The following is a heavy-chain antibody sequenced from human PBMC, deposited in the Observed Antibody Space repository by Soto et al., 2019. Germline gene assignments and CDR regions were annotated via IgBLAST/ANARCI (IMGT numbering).Heavy chain of an antibody. CDR2: IYYSGST. CDR1: DGSISSSSYY. Sequence: SETLSLTCTVSDGSISSSSYYWGWIRQPPGKGLEGIGSIYYSGSTYYNPALKSRVTISVDTSKNQFSLKLSSVTAADTAVYYCARVLLWFGELSAQWFDPWGQGTLVTVSS. J-gene: IGHJ5*02. CDR3: ARVLLWFGELSAQWFDP. D-gene: IGHD3-10*01. V-gene: IGHV4-39*01.